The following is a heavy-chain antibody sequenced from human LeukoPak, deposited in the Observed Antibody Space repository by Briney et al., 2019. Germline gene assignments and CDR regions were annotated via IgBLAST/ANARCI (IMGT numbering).Heavy chain of an antibody. Sequence: PSETLSLTCTVSGGSISSYYWSWLRQPPGKGLEWIGYIYYSGSTNYNPSLKSRVTISVDTSKNQFSLKLSSVTAADTAVYYCARGSLVRGINYYMDVWGKGTTVTVSS. CDR2: IYYSGST. CDR1: GGSISSYY. D-gene: IGHD3-10*01. V-gene: IGHV4-59*01. CDR3: ARGSLVRGINYYMDV. J-gene: IGHJ6*03.